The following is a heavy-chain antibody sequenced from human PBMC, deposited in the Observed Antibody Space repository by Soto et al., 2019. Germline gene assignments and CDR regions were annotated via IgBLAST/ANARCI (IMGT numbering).Heavy chain of an antibody. Sequence: QITLKESGPTLVKPRQTLTLTCTFSGFSLSTSGVGVGWIRQPPGKALEWLALIYWDDDKRYSPSLKSRLTITKDTSKNQVVLTMTNMDPVDTATYYCAHRPSYCSPGSCYSGFDYWGQGTLVTVSS. D-gene: IGHD2-15*01. J-gene: IGHJ4*02. CDR1: GFSLSTSGVG. V-gene: IGHV2-5*02. CDR3: AHRPSYCSPGSCYSGFDY. CDR2: IYWDDDK.